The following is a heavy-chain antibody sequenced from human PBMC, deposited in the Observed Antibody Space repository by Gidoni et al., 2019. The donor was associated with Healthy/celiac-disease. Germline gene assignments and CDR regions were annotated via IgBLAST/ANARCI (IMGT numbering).Heavy chain of an antibody. Sequence: QVQLVQSGAGVKKPGASGKVSGQASRDTFTSDGISWVRQAPGQGLEWMGWISAYNGNTNYAQKLQGRVTMTTDTSTSTAYMELRSLRSDDTAVYYCARAVAGTGFDYWGQGALVTVSS. J-gene: IGHJ4*02. CDR3: ARAVAGTGFDY. V-gene: IGHV1-18*01. CDR2: ISAYNGNT. CDR1: RDTFTSDG. D-gene: IGHD6-19*01.